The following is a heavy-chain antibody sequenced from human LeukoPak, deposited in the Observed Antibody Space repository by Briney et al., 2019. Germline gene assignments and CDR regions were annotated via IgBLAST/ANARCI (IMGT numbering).Heavy chain of an antibody. CDR2: IYYSGST. Sequence: SETLSPTCTVSGGSISSYYWSWIRQPPGKGLEWIGYIYYSGSTNYNPSLKSRVTISVATSKNQFSLKLSSVTAADTAVYYCARVEWFGELLSGPYFDYWGQGALVTVSS. CDR3: ARVEWFGELLSGPYFDY. V-gene: IGHV4-59*01. J-gene: IGHJ4*02. D-gene: IGHD3-10*01. CDR1: GGSISSYY.